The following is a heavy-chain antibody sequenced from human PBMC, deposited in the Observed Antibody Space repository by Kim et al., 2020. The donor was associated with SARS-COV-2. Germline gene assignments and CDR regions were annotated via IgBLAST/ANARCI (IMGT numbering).Heavy chain of an antibody. CDR3: ARVLPVATFDF. CDR2: ST. D-gene: IGHD5-12*01. J-gene: IGHJ4*02. Sequence: STNYEQKFKGRVTMTRNTSTSTLYMELSSLRSEDTAVYYCARVLPVATFDFWGQGTPVTVSS. V-gene: IGHV1-46*01.